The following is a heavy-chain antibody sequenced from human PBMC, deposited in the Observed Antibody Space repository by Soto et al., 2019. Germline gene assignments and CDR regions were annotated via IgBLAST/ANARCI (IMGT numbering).Heavy chain of an antibody. V-gene: IGHV4-4*03. CDR3: ARGGSLLGFYDFWSGYYVS. Sequence: PETLCLTCPVANAAISTSNWRSWVRQTPGKGLEWIVEIYHDGSTNYSPSLKSRLTFSVDESKNQFSLKLNSVTAADTAVYYCARGGSLLGFYDFWSGYYVSWGQAFLVTVSS. D-gene: IGHD3-3*01. CDR1: NAAISTSNW. J-gene: IGHJ5*02. CDR2: IYHDGST.